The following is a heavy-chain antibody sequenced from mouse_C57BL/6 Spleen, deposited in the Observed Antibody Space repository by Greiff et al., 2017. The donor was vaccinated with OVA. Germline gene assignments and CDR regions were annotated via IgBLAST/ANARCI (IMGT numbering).Heavy chain of an antibody. V-gene: IGHV1-7*01. CDR1: GYTFTSYW. J-gene: IGHJ1*03. D-gene: IGHD1-1*01. Sequence: VQLQQSGAELAKPGASVKLSCKASGYTFTSYWMHWVKQRPGQGLEWIGYINPSSGYPKYNQKFKDKATLTADKSSSTAYMQLSSRTYVDSAVYYCARRRAYYCGSDWYFDVWGTGTTVTVSS. CDR3: ARRRAYYCGSDWYFDV. CDR2: INPSSGYP.